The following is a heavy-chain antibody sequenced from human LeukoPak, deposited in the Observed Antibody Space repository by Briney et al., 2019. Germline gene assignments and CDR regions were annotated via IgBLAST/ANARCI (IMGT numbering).Heavy chain of an antibody. Sequence: ASVKVSCKASGYTFTGYYMHWVRQAPGQGLEWMGWINPNSGGTNYAQKFQGRVTMTRDTSISTAYVELSRLRSDDTAVYYCARELRYFDWLLDYYFDYWGQGTLVTVSS. D-gene: IGHD3-9*01. V-gene: IGHV1-2*02. CDR2: INPNSGGT. CDR3: ARELRYFDWLLDYYFDY. CDR1: GYTFTGYY. J-gene: IGHJ4*02.